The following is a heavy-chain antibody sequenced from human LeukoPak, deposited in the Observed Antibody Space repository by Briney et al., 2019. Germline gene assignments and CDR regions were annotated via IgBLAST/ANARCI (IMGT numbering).Heavy chain of an antibody. V-gene: IGHV3-23*01. CDR3: AKEIGDYVWGSYSYYFDY. J-gene: IGHJ4*02. Sequence: GGSLRLSCGASGFTFRTYAMSWVRQAPGKGLEWVSSVSGNGGSTYYADSVKGRFTISRDNSKNTLYLQMNSLRAEDTAVYYCAKEIGDYVWGSYSYYFDYWGQGTLVTVS. D-gene: IGHD3-16*01. CDR1: GFTFRTYA. CDR2: VSGNGGST.